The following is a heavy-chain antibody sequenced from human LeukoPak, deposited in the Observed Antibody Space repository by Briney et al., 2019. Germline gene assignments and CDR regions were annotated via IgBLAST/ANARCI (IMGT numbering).Heavy chain of an antibody. CDR3: AREMEGDYGSGTFFDL. Sequence: GGSLRLSCAASEFVFSDYYMSWFRKAPGRGRGGVSYIGDSGSTIYYADSVKGRFTISRDNVKNSLYLQMNGLRAEDTAVYYCAREMEGDYGSGTFFDLWGQGNMVTVSS. V-gene: IGHV3-11*01. D-gene: IGHD3-10*01. CDR1: EFVFSDYY. J-gene: IGHJ4*02. CDR2: IGDSGSTI.